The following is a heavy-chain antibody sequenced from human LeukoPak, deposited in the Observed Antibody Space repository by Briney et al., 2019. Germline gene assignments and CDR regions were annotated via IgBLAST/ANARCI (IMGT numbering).Heavy chain of an antibody. CDR1: GFTFSSYA. D-gene: IGHD2-21*01. Sequence: QTGGSLRLSCAASGFTFSSYAMHWVRQAPGKGLEYASAISSNGGSTYYANSVKGRFTISRDNSKNTLYLQMGSLRAEDMAVYYCARGVYCGGDCFDPWGQGTLVTVSS. J-gene: IGHJ5*02. V-gene: IGHV3-64*01. CDR2: ISSNGGST. CDR3: ARGVYCGGDCFDP.